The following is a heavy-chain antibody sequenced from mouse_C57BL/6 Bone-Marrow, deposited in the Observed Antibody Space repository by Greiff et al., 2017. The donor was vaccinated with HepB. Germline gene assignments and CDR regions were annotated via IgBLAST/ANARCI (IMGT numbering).Heavy chain of an antibody. D-gene: IGHD4-1*01. CDR1: GYTFTDYE. Sequence: VKLVESGAELVRPGASVTLSCKASGYTFTDYEMHWVKQTPVHGLEWIGAIDPETGGTAYNQKFKGKAILTADKSSSTAYMELRSLTSEDSAVYYCTRCWDVGYWGQGTTLTVSS. CDR2: IDPETGGT. CDR3: TRCWDVGY. V-gene: IGHV1-15*01. J-gene: IGHJ2*01.